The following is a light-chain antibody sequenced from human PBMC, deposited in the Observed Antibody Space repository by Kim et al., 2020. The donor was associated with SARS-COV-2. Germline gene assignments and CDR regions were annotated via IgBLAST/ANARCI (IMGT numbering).Light chain of an antibody. CDR2: WAS. CDR1: QTVLYNSNNKNY. Sequence: MATRNYKSRQTVLYNSNNKNYLAWYQQKPGQAPKLLICWASIRESWVSDRFSGSGSETDFTLTLSSLQAEDVAVYYCQQYYSTPPSFGQGTKLEI. J-gene: IGKJ2*03. V-gene: IGKV4-1*01. CDR3: QQYYSTPPS.